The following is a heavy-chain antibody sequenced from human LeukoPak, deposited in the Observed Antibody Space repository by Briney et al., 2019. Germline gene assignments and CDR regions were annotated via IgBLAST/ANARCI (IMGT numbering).Heavy chain of an antibody. D-gene: IGHD3-16*01. Sequence: VGSLRLSCAASGFRFSNYEMDWVRQAPGKGLEWVSYISIGGDTRHYADSVKGRFTISRDNAKNSVYLQMNSLRAEDTAVYFCASLWELTMAWGQGTLVTVSS. J-gene: IGHJ5*02. CDR3: ASLWELTMA. CDR1: GFRFSNYE. CDR2: ISIGGDTR. V-gene: IGHV3-48*03.